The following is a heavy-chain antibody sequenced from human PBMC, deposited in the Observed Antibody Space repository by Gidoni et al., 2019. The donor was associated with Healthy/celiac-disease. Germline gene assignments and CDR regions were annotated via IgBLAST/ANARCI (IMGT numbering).Heavy chain of an antibody. CDR1: GYTFTRYG. Sequence: QVQLVQSGAEVKKPGASGKVACKASGYTFTRYGISWVRQAPGQGLEWMGWISAYNGNTNSAQKLQGRVTMTTDTSTSTAYMELRSLRSDDTAVYYCARDSAGLRVGSGWYFDYWGQGTLVTVSS. D-gene: IGHD6-19*01. CDR2: ISAYNGNT. J-gene: IGHJ4*02. V-gene: IGHV1-18*04. CDR3: ARDSAGLRVGSGWYFDY.